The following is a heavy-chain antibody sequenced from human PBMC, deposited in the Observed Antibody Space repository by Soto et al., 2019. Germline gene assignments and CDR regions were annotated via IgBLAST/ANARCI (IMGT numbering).Heavy chain of an antibody. Sequence: EVQLVESGGGLVQRGGSLRLSWAAPGITVYNNYMGWVRQAPGKGLEWVSVIYSGGSTSYADSVKGRFTISRDGSKNTVYLQMNSLRAEDTAVYYCARDVGVWGRGTMVTVSS. J-gene: IGHJ6*04. CDR2: IYSGGST. V-gene: IGHV3-66*01. CDR3: ARDVGV. CDR1: GITVYNNY.